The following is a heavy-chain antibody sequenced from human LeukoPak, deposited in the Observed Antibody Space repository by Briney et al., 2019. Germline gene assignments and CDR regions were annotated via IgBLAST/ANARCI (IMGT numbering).Heavy chain of an antibody. CDR1: GFTLTGYY. J-gene: IGHJ6*03. D-gene: IGHD2-2*01. V-gene: IGHV1-2*02. CDR2: IKPNSGDT. Sequence: ASVKVSCKASGFTLTGYYMHWVRQDPRQGLQWMGGIKPNSGDTDYAQKFQGRVTMTRDTSISTVYMELSSLRSDDTAVYYCARADSVPAGDYHYWYMDVWGKGTTVTVSS. CDR3: ARADSVPAGDYHYWYMDV.